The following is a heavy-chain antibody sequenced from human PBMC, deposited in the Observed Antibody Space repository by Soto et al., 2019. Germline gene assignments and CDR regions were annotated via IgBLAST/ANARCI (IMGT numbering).Heavy chain of an antibody. D-gene: IGHD2-2*01. CDR2: ISWNSGTI. CDR1: GFTFDDYA. J-gene: IGHJ4*02. V-gene: IGHV3-9*01. Sequence: GGSLRLSCAASGFTFDDYAMHWVRQAPGKGLEWVSGISWNSGTIGYADSVKGRFTISRDNAKNSLYLQMNNLRAEDTALYYCAKGGVLVAAAIVYWGQGTQVTVSS. CDR3: AKGGVLVAAAIVY.